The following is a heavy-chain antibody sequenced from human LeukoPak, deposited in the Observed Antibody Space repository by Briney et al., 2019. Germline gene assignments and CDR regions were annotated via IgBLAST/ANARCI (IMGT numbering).Heavy chain of an antibody. V-gene: IGHV3-23*01. CDR3: ARDTSFNYGAHAMDV. D-gene: IGHD4/OR15-4a*01. J-gene: IGHJ6*02. CDR1: GFTFDNYA. CDR2: ISGSGAYT. Sequence: GGSLRLSCAASGFTFDNYAMNWVRQAPGKGLEWVLGISGSGAYTYYADSVKGRFTISRDNSQSTLYLQLNSLRAEDTAIYYCARDTSFNYGAHAMDVWGQGTTVTVSS.